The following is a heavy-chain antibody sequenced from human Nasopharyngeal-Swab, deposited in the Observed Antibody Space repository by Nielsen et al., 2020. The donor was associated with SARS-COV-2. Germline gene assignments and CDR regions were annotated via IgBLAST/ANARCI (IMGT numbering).Heavy chain of an antibody. CDR1: GGSISSYY. CDR3: ARQDYVLAFDI. V-gene: IGHV4-59*08. Sequence: SETLSLTCTVSGGSISSYYWSWIRQPPGKGLEWIGYIYYSGSTNYNPSLKSRVTISVDTSKNQFSLKLSSVTAADTAVYYCARQDYVLAFDIWGQGTMVTVSS. CDR2: IYYSGST. J-gene: IGHJ3*02. D-gene: IGHD2/OR15-2a*01.